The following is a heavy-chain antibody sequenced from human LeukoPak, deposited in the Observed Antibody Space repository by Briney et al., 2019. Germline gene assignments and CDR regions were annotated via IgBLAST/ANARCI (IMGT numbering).Heavy chain of an antibody. CDR3: ARGGDTAIISVVDY. Sequence: GRSLRLSCAASGFTFSSYGMHWVRQAPGKGLEWVAVIWYDGSNKYYADSVKGRFTISRGNSKNTLYLQMNSLRAEDTAVYYCARGGDTAIISVVDYWGQGTLVTVSS. J-gene: IGHJ4*02. V-gene: IGHV3-33*01. CDR2: IWYDGSNK. D-gene: IGHD5-18*01. CDR1: GFTFSSYG.